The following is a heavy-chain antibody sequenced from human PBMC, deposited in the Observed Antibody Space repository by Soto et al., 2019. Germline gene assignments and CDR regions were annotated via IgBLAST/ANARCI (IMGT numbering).Heavy chain of an antibody. D-gene: IGHD3-22*01. CDR3: ARQIYDSDTGPNFQYYFDS. CDR1: GYSFAGYW. CDR2: IDPSDSQT. Sequence: PGASMPVSSKVSGYSFAGYWIRCVGQKPGKGLEWMGRIDPSDSQTYYSPSFRGHVTISVTKSITTVFLQWSSLRASDTAMYYCARQIYDSDTGPNFQYYFDSWGQGTPVTVSS. J-gene: IGHJ4*02. V-gene: IGHV5-10-1*01.